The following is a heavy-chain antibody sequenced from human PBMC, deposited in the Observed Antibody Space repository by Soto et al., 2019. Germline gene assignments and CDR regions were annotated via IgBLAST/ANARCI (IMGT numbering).Heavy chain of an antibody. D-gene: IGHD1-26*01. V-gene: IGHV1-2*02. Sequence: ASVKVSCKASGYSLSGYYLHWVRQAPGQGPEWMGWINPNSGGTKYVQKFQGRVTMTRDKSISTVYLELSRLRSDDTAVYYCAKWTYLDFWGQGTRVTVSS. J-gene: IGHJ4*02. CDR3: AKWTYLDF. CDR1: GYSLSGYY. CDR2: INPNSGGT.